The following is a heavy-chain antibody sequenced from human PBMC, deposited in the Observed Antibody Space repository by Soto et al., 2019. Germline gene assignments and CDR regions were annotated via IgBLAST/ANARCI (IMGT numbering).Heavy chain of an antibody. CDR3: ARGTDDYWSGYYVDQ. CDR2: IRTRDNSYAT. CDR1: GFNFSGSA. Sequence: EVQLVESGGGLVQPGGSLKLSCAASGFNFSGSAMHWVRQASGKGLQWLGRIRTRDNSYATAYAASVKGRFSISRDDSKNTAYLQMNSLKTEDTAVYYCARGTDDYWSGYYVDQWVQGTLVTVSS. D-gene: IGHD3-3*01. V-gene: IGHV3-73*02. J-gene: IGHJ4*02.